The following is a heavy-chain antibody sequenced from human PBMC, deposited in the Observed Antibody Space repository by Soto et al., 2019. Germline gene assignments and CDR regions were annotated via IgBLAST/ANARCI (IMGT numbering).Heavy chain of an antibody. D-gene: IGHD5-18*01. CDR1: GGSISSGGYY. V-gene: IGHV4-31*03. CDR2: IYYSGST. Sequence: LSLTCTVSGGSISSGGYYWSWIRQHPGKGLEWIGYIYYSGSTYYNPSLKSRVTISVDTSKNQFSLKLSSVTAADTAVYYCARGRKGYSYGHNWFDPWGQGTLVTVSS. J-gene: IGHJ5*02. CDR3: ARGRKGYSYGHNWFDP.